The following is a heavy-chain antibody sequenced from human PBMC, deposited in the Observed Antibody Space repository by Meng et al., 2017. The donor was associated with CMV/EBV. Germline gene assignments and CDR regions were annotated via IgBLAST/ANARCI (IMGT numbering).Heavy chain of an antibody. J-gene: IGHJ6*02. D-gene: IGHD2-2*01. Sequence: SVKVSCKASGYTFTSYAISWVRQAPGQGLEWMGGIIPIFGTANYAQKFQGRVTITTDESTSTAYMELSSLRSEDTAVYYCAREKRGLGYCSSTSCYYYYGMDVWGQGTTVTVSS. CDR2: IIPIFGTA. V-gene: IGHV1-69*05. CDR3: AREKRGLGYCSSTSCYYYYGMDV. CDR1: GYTFTSYA.